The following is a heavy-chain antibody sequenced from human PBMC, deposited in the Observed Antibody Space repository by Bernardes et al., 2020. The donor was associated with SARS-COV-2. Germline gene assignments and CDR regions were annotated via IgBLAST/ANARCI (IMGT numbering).Heavy chain of an antibody. Sequence: SETLSLTCAVYSGSFSGYYWSWIRQTPGRGLEWIGEINDGGSTKYNPALKSRVTISVDPSKNQFSLKLNSVTAADTAVYYCARGSAAVVSHFMLLFANWYFDLWGRGTLVTVPS. V-gene: IGHV4-34*01. CDR3: ARGSAAVVSHFMLLFANWYFDL. J-gene: IGHJ2*01. D-gene: IGHD2-15*01. CDR1: SGSFSGYY. CDR2: INDGGST.